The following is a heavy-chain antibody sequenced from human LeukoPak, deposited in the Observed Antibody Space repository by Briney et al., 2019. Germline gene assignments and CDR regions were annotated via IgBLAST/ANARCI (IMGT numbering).Heavy chain of an antibody. J-gene: IGHJ1*01. V-gene: IGHV3-74*01. Sequence: GGSLRLSCAASVFTFSIYWMHWVRHARGRGRVWVSHINSDGRSTSYADSVKGRFTISRDNAKNTLYLQVNSLRAEDTAVYYCARDGYCSGGSCYLPQKYFQHWGQGTLVTVSS. CDR2: INSDGRST. D-gene: IGHD2-15*01. CDR1: VFTFSIYW. CDR3: ARDGYCSGGSCYLPQKYFQH.